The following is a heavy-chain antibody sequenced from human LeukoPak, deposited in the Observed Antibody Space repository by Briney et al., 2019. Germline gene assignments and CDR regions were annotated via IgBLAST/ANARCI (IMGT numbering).Heavy chain of an antibody. V-gene: IGHV4-59*01. D-gene: IGHD2-8*01. CDR2: IYYSGST. CDR1: GGSISSYY. Sequence: SETLSLTCTVSGGSISSYYWSWIRQPPGKGLEWIGYIYYSGSTNYNPSLKSRVTISVDTSKNQFSLKLSSVTAADTAVYYCAGEIVLMVPGAFDIWGQGTMDTVSS. J-gene: IGHJ3*02. CDR3: AGEIVLMVPGAFDI.